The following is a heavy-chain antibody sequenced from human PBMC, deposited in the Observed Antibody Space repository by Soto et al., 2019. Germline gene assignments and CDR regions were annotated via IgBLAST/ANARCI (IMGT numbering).Heavy chain of an antibody. D-gene: IGHD3-10*01. CDR3: ARAYGSGRPNWFDP. V-gene: IGHV4-31*03. J-gene: IGHJ5*02. CDR2: IYYSGST. Sequence: PSETLSLTCTVSGGSISSGGYYWSWIRQHPGKGLERIGYIYYSGSTYYNPSLKSRVTISVDTSKNQFSLKLSSVTAADTAVYYCARAYGSGRPNWFDPWGQGTLVTVSS. CDR1: GGSISSGGYY.